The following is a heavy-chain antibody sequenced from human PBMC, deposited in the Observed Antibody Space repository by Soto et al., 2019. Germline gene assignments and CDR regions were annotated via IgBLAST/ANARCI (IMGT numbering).Heavy chain of an antibody. J-gene: IGHJ4*02. CDR2: ISSGSSGT. CDR3: ARNTSGRNFDY. V-gene: IGHV3-21*01. CDR1: GFTFSRVS. Sequence: EGTLRLSCGASGFTFSRVSMNWVRQVPGKGLEWVASISSGSSGTWYADSVKGRFIISRDNAQNSLFLQMNTLRPEDTAMYYCARNTSGRNFDYWGQGTQVTVS. D-gene: IGHD6-19*01.